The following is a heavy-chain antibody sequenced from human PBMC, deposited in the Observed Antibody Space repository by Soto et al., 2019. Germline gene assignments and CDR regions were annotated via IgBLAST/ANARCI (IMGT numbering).Heavy chain of an antibody. CDR1: GGSISSYY. CDR2: IYYSGSI. Sequence: SETLSLPCTVSGGSISSYYWSWIRQPPGKGLEWIGYIYYSGSINFNPSLKSRVTLSVDTSKNQFSLKLSSVTAADTAVYYCARDKGSPNYYYYGMDVWGQGTTVTVSS. D-gene: IGHD1-26*01. J-gene: IGHJ6*02. CDR3: ARDKGSPNYYYYGMDV. V-gene: IGHV4-59*01.